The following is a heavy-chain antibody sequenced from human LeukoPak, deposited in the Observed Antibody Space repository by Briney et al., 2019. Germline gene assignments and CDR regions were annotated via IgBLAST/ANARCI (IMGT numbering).Heavy chain of an antibody. J-gene: IGHJ4*02. Sequence: GGSLRLSCAASGFTFSNFWMSWVRQAPGKGLEWAANIKEDGSEKYYVDSVKGRFTISRDNAKNSLYLQMNSLRAEDTAVYYCARGPSGYHNTGGQGTLVTVSS. CDR3: ARGPSGYHNT. CDR1: GFTFSNFW. D-gene: IGHD5-12*01. CDR2: IKEDGSEK. V-gene: IGHV3-7*01.